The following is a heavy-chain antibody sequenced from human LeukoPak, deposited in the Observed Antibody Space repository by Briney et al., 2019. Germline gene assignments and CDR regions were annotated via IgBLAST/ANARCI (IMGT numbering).Heavy chain of an antibody. D-gene: IGHD3-16*01. J-gene: IGHJ3*02. CDR2: IGTAGDT. V-gene: IGHV3-13*01. Sequence: GGSLRLSCAASGFTFSSYDMHWVRHATGKGLEWVSAIGTAGDTYYPGSVKGRFTISRENAKNSLYLQMNSLRAGDTAVYYCATSHTTSGAFDIWGQGTMVTVSS. CDR1: GFTFSSYD. CDR3: ATSHTTSGAFDI.